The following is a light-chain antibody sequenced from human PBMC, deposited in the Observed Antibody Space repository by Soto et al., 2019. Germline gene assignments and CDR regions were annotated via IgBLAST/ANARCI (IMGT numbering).Light chain of an antibody. J-gene: IGLJ2*01. Sequence: QSVLTQPPSVSGAPRQRVTISCTGSSSNIGAGYDVHWYQQPPGTAPKLLVHGNTDRPSGVPDRLSGSKSGTSASLAISGLQAEDEADYYCQSYDSSLSGWLFGGGTKVTVL. CDR1: SSNIGAGYD. CDR3: QSYDSSLSGWL. V-gene: IGLV1-40*01. CDR2: GNT.